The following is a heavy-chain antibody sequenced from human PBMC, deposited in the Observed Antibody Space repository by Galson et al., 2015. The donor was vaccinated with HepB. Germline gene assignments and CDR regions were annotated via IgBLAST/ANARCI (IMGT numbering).Heavy chain of an antibody. CDR3: ARDSPSNYRLAYYYHGMDV. V-gene: IGHV3-66*01. J-gene: IGHJ6*02. D-gene: IGHD4-11*01. Sequence: SLRLSCAASGFTVSSNYMSWVRQAPGKGLEWVSVIYSGGSTYYADSVKGRFTISRDNSKNTLYLQMNSLRAEDTAVYYCARDSPSNYRLAYYYHGMDVWGQGTTVTVSS. CDR1: GFTVSSNY. CDR2: IYSGGST.